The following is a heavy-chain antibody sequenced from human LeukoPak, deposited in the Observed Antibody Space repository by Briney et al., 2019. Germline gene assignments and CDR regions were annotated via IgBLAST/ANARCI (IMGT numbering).Heavy chain of an antibody. CDR3: ARATREDIVVVPANYYYYGMDV. J-gene: IGHJ6*02. V-gene: IGHV4-59*08. CDR1: GGSISSYY. Sequence: PSETLSLTCTVSGGSISSYYWSWIRQPPGKGLEWIGYISYSGSTNYNPSLKSRVTISVDTSKSQFSLKLSSVTAADTAVYYCARATREDIVVVPANYYYYGMDVWGQGTTVTVSS. CDR2: ISYSGST. D-gene: IGHD2-2*01.